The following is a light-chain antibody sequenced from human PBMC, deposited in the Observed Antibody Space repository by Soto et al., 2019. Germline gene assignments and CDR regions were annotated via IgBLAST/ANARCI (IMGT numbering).Light chain of an antibody. J-gene: IGLJ2*01. CDR1: SGSVSTHYY. CDR2: RTN. V-gene: IGLV8-61*01. CDR3: VLYMGSVPV. Sequence: QTVVTQEPSFSVSPGGTVTLTCDLSSGSVSTHYYPSWYQQTPGQAPRTLIYRTNTRSSGVPDRFSGSILGNKAALTITGAQADDESDYYCVLYMGSVPVFGGGTKVTVL.